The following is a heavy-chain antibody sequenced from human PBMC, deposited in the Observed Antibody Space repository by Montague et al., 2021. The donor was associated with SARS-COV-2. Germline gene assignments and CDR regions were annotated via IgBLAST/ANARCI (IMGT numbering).Heavy chain of an antibody. CDR1: GDSITGGGYF. V-gene: IGHV4-31*03. J-gene: IGHJ4*02. Sequence: TLSLTCTVSGDSITGGGYFWNWIRQHPGKGLEYIGAISYSGSTYYKPSLTSRVSISMDTSKNAFSLSLHSVTAADTAVYFCAASGRRGYSNPFHHCGRGSQVTVSS. CDR2: ISYSGST. D-gene: IGHD4-11*01. CDR3: AASGRRGYSNPFHH.